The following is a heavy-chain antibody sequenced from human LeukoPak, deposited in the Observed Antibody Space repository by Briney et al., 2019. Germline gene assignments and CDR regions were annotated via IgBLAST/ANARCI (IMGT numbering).Heavy chain of an antibody. Sequence: GSVKVSSQPSGYTYTGYYMHWVRQGPGQGLEGLGRINPYSGGTNYAQKFQGRVTMTRDTSISTAYMELSRLRSDDTAVYYCARGGYYDYVWGSYRYFDYWGQGTLVTVSS. V-gene: IGHV1-2*06. CDR2: INPYSGGT. J-gene: IGHJ4*02. D-gene: IGHD3-16*02. CDR1: GYTYTGYY. CDR3: ARGGYYDYVWGSYRYFDY.